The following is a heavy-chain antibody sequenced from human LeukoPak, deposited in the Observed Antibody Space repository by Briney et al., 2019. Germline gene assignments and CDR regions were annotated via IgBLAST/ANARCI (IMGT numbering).Heavy chain of an antibody. Sequence: ASVKVSCKASGYPFTTYGLSWVRRAPGQGLEWLGWINPFNGNTNYAQKFQNRVTMTTDTSTTTAYLELRSLKSNDTAIYYCARDKGSRNYYNGWFDPWGQGTLITVSS. D-gene: IGHD3-10*01. J-gene: IGHJ5*02. CDR2: INPFNGNT. CDR3: ARDKGSRNYYNGWFDP. CDR1: GYPFTTYG. V-gene: IGHV1-18*04.